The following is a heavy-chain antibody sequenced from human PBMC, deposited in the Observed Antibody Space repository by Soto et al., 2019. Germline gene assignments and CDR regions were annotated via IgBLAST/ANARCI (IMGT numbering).Heavy chain of an antibody. Sequence: ESPKDLYTGAGDSFPDFGIGWVRQIHEKGLEWMGIIYPGDSDTRYSPSFQGQVTISADKSISTAYLQWSSLKASDTAMYYCARQPGAAGPYYCSFMEVWGKGTTVPVSS. V-gene: IGHV5-51*01. J-gene: IGHJ6*03. CDR2: IYPGDSDT. D-gene: IGHD6-13*01. CDR3: ARQPGAAGPYYCSFMEV. CDR1: GDSFPDFG.